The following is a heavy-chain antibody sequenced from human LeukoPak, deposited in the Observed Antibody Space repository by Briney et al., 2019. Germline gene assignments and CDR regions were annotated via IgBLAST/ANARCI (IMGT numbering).Heavy chain of an antibody. V-gene: IGHV4-39*07. CDR1: GGSISSRGYY. Sequence: PSETLSLTCTVSGGSISSRGYYWVWIRQPPGEGLERVGSIYDDGRTYSSSSLKSRVTISVDTSKNQFSLKLSSVTAADTAVYYCARGCGRYYDFWSGYYTFAYYYYGMDVWGQGTTVTVSS. D-gene: IGHD3-3*01. CDR2: IYDDGRT. CDR3: ARGCGRYYDFWSGYYTFAYYYYGMDV. J-gene: IGHJ6*02.